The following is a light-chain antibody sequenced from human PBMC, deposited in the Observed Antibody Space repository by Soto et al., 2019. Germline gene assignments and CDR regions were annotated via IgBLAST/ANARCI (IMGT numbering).Light chain of an antibody. CDR3: QPADSFPFT. Sequence: DIQMTQSPSSVSAAVGDRVTITCRASQGIITWLAWYQHKPGKAPKLLIYVASNLQRGVPSSFSGSGSWTEFSLSNSSLQPEDFVSYYLQPADSFPFTLGQGTKLEIK. CDR1: QGIITW. J-gene: IGKJ2*01. V-gene: IGKV1D-12*01. CDR2: VAS.